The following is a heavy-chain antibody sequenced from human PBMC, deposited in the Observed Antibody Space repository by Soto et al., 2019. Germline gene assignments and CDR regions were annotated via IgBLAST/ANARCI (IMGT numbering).Heavy chain of an antibody. CDR2: ISGSGGTTYT. CDR3: AKGRDYGGNYRDY. V-gene: IGHV3-23*01. J-gene: IGHJ4*02. Sequence: EVQLLESVGGLVQPGGSLRLACAASGFTFSSYAMSWVRQAPGKGLEWVSAISGSGGTTYTYYADSVKGRFTISRDNSQNTLYLHMNSLRAEDTAVEYCAKGRDYGGNYRDYWGQGTLVNFSS. D-gene: IGHD4-17*01. CDR1: GFTFSSYA.